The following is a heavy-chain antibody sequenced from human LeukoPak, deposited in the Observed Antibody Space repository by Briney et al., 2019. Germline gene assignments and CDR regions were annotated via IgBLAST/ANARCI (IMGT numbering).Heavy chain of an antibody. Sequence: SETLSLTCTVSGGSIRSSYYYWGWIRQPPGKGLEWIGSIYYSGSTYYNPSLKSRVTISVDTSKNQFSLKLSSVTAADTAVYYCARIKTEGRLDAFDIWGQGTMVTVSS. CDR1: GGSIRSSYYY. V-gene: IGHV4-39*01. D-gene: IGHD2-21*02. CDR2: IYYSGST. CDR3: ARIKTEGRLDAFDI. J-gene: IGHJ3*02.